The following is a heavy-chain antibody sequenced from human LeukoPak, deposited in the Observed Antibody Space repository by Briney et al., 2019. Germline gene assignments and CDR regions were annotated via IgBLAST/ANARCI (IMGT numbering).Heavy chain of an antibody. V-gene: IGHV1-2*02. CDR3: ARNTDRLYYYDSSGYGY. J-gene: IGHJ4*02. D-gene: IGHD3-22*01. CDR2: INPNSGGT. CDR1: GYTFTGYY. Sequence: ASVKVSCKASGYTFTGYYMHWVRQTPGQGLEWMGWINPNSGGTNYAQKFQGRVTMTRDTSISTAYMELSSLRSEDTAVYYCARNTDRLYYYDSSGYGYWGQGTLVTVSS.